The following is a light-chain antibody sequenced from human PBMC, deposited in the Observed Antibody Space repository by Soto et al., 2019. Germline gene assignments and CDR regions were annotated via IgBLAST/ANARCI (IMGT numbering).Light chain of an antibody. J-gene: IGLJ2*01. Sequence: QSALTQPPSASGSPGQSVTISCAGTNSDVGDYNYVSWYQQHPGQAPRLMISEVSKRPSGVSDRFSGAKSGNTASLTVSGLQAEDEADYYCSAYAGNNNLLFGGGTKVTVL. CDR2: EVS. CDR3: SAYAGNNNLL. V-gene: IGLV2-8*01. CDR1: NSDVGDYNY.